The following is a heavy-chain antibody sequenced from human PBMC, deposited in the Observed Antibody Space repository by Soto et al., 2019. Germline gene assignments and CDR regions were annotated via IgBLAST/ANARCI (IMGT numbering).Heavy chain of an antibody. J-gene: IGHJ4*02. CDR3: AKGGRQWLVTSDFNY. CDR1: GFTFSDYA. CDR2: VSHDGRNT. V-gene: IGHV3-30*18. Sequence: VQLVESGGGVVQPGRSLRLSCAASGFTFSDYAMLWVRQAPGKGLEWVAVVSHDGRNTHYADSVKGRFTISRDSSKNTVSLEMTSLRAEDMAVYYCAKGGRQWLVTSDFNYWGQGALVTVSS. D-gene: IGHD6-19*01.